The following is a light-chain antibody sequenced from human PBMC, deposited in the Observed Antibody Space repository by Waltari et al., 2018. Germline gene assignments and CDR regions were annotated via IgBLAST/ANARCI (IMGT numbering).Light chain of an antibody. CDR2: EVT. CDR1: SSVVGAFNF. CDR3: ISYITPNPRWL. V-gene: IGLV2-14*01. J-gene: IGLJ2*01. Sequence: QSALTQPASVSGSPGQSITISCTGASSVVGAFNFVSWNQHHRGKAPKLIVYEVTNRRSGVSRRFSGSRSNNTASLSLSGLQAEDEATDFCISYITPNPRWLFGGGTKLTVL.